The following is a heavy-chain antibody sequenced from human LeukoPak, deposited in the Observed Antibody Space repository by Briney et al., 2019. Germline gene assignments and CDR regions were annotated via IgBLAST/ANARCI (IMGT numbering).Heavy chain of an antibody. CDR3: ARAVSGRFDY. Sequence: SETLSLTCTVSGGSMSPYHWGWIRQPPGKGLEWTGYIYYSGSTNYNPSLKSRVTTSVDTSKNQFSLKLSSVTAADTAIYYCARAVSGRFDYWGQGTLVTVPS. V-gene: IGHV4-59*12. D-gene: IGHD6-19*01. CDR2: IYYSGST. CDR1: GGSMSPYH. J-gene: IGHJ4*02.